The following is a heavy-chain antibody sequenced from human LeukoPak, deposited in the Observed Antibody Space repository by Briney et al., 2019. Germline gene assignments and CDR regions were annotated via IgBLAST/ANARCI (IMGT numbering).Heavy chain of an antibody. Sequence: ASVKVSCKASGYTFTSYGISWVRQAPGQGLEWMGWISAYNGNTNYAQKLQGRVTMTTDTSTSTAYMELMSLRSDDTAVYYCARGEHIVVVTAHDAFDIWGQGTMVTVSS. D-gene: IGHD2-21*02. J-gene: IGHJ3*02. V-gene: IGHV1-18*01. CDR1: GYTFTSYG. CDR3: ARGEHIVVVTAHDAFDI. CDR2: ISAYNGNT.